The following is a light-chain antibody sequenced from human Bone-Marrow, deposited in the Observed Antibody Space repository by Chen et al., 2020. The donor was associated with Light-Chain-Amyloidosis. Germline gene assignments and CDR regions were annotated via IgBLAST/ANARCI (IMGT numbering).Light chain of an antibody. CDR3: QSADSSGTYEVI. J-gene: IGLJ2*01. CDR2: RDT. V-gene: IGLV3-25*03. Sequence: YELTQPPSVSLSPVRTARIPLFGDDLPTKYAYWYQQKPGQSPVMVIHRDTERPSGISERFSGSSSGTTATLTISGVQAEDEADYHCQSADSSGTYEVIFGGGTKLTVL. CDR1: DLPTKY.